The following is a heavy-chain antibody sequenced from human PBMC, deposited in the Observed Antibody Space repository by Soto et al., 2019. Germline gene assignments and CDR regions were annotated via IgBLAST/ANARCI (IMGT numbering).Heavy chain of an antibody. J-gene: IGHJ4*02. V-gene: IGHV3-30-3*01. Sequence: QVQLVESXXXXXXXXXSLRLSCAASGFTFSSYAMHWVRQAPGKGLEWVAVISYDGSNKYYADSVKGRFTISRDNSKNTLYLQMNSLRAEDTAVYYCAREEPSGEGAYDYWGQGTLVTVSS. CDR2: ISYDGSNK. D-gene: IGHD1-26*01. CDR1: GFTFSSYA. CDR3: AREEPSGEGAYDY.